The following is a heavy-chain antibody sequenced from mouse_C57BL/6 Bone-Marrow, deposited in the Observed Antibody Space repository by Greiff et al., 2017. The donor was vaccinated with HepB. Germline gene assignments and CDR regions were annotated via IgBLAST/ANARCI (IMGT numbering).Heavy chain of an antibody. V-gene: IGHV1-84*01. D-gene: IGHD1-1*01. CDR2: IYPGSGNT. CDR1: GYTFTDYY. J-gene: IGHJ1*03. CDR3: ARSYCGRSSDWYFDD. Sequence: VQLVESGPELVKPGASVKLSCKASGYTFTDYYINWVKQRPGQGLEWIGWIYPGSGNTKYNEKFKGKATLTVDTSSSTAYMQLSSLTSEDSAVYFCARSYCGRSSDWYFDDWGTGTTVTVSS.